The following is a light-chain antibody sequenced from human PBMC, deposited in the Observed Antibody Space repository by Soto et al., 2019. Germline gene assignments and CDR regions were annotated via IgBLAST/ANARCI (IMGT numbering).Light chain of an antibody. CDR1: PSIGHP. CDR3: PEDENFTRT. Sequence: DIQMTKSPSAMSASVGDTVTITCRASPSIGHPLSWFQQKSGQAPIVVMYGASVLQGGVSSRFSGSGSGTNFTLTISRVQPGDFATYYRPEDENFTRTFGQGT. CDR2: GAS. J-gene: IGKJ1*01. V-gene: IGKV1-17*03.